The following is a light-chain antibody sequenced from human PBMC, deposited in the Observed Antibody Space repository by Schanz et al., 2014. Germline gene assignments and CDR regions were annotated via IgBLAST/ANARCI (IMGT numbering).Light chain of an antibody. CDR1: SGHSTYA. Sequence: QSVLTQSPSASASLGASVKLTCTLSSGHSTYAIAWHQQQAEKGPRFLMNLNSDGSHSKGDGIPDRFSGSSSGAERFLTISSLQSEDEAVYYCQTWGTGIRVFGGGTKVTVL. J-gene: IGLJ2*01. V-gene: IGLV4-69*01. CDR2: LNSDGSH. CDR3: QTWGTGIRV.